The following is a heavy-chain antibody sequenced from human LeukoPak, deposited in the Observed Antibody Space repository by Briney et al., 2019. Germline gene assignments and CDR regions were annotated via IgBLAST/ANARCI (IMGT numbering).Heavy chain of an antibody. CDR1: GFSFSNHC. J-gene: IGHJ4*02. CDR3: ARHAYNTGWADDY. CDR2: ITNSGTV. Sequence: GGSLRLSCATSGFSFSNHCMNWVRQAPGKGLEWDSYITNSGTVYYADSVKGRFTISRDDAKSSLYLQMSTLRDEDTAIYYCARHAYNTGWADDYLGQGTLVTVSS. D-gene: IGHD6-19*01. V-gene: IGHV3-69-1*01.